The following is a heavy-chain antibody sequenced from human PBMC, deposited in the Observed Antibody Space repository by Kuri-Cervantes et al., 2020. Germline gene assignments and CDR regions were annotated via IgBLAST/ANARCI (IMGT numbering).Heavy chain of an antibody. Sequence: LRLSCTVSGGSISSGDYYWSWIRQPPGKGLEWIGYIYYSGSTYYNPSLKSRVTISVDTSKNQFSLKLSSVTAADTAVYYCARGGTYRFDPWGQGTLVTVSS. CDR1: GGSISSGDYY. CDR2: IYYSGST. D-gene: IGHD1-14*01. J-gene: IGHJ5*02. V-gene: IGHV4-30-4*01. CDR3: ARGGTYRFDP.